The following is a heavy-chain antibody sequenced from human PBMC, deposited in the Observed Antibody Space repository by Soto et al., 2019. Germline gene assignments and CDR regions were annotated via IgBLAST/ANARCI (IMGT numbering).Heavy chain of an antibody. D-gene: IGHD3-10*01. J-gene: IGHJ6*02. V-gene: IGHV2-70*11. Sequence: GSGPTLVNPTQTLTLTCTFSGFSLSTSGMCVSWIRQPPGKALEWLARIDWDDDKYYSTSLKTRLTISKDTSKNQVVLTMTNMDPVDTATYYCARIFYYGSGSYSGEYYYYGMDVWGQGTTVTVSS. CDR1: GFSLSTSGMC. CDR2: IDWDDDK. CDR3: ARIFYYGSGSYSGEYYYYGMDV.